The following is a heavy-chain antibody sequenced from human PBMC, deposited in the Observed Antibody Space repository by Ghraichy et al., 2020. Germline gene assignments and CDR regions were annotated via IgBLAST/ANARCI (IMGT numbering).Heavy chain of an antibody. CDR3: ARASRVVRFYYYDGMDV. J-gene: IGHJ6*02. V-gene: IGHV3-48*02. Sequence: GESLNISCVGSGFTFSSYSMNWVRQSPGKGLEWVSYITSSSRTISYADSVKGRFTISRDNAQNSLYLQMNSLRDEDTGVYYCARASRVVRFYYYDGMDVWGQGTTVTV. CDR2: ITSSSRTI. CDR1: GFTFSSYS. D-gene: IGHD4-23*01.